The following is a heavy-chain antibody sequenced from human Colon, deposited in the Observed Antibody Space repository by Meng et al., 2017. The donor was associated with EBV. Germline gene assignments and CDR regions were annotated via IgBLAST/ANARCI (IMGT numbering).Heavy chain of an antibody. CDR1: GGSIRNDQW. D-gene: IGHD4-17*01. V-gene: IGHV4-4*02. CDR3: TTLYGDSIS. CDR2: IYHSGRT. Sequence: VQLQESGPGLVKPSVPLSLTCDVSGGSIRNDQWWSLVRQAPGKGLEWIGEIYHSGRTNYNPSVKSRVSMSVDKSQNHFSLRLSSVTAADTAVYYCTTLYGDSISWGQGTLVTVSS. J-gene: IGHJ4*02.